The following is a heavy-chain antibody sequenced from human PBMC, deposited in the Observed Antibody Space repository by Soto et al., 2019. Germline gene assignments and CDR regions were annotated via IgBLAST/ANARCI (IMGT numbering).Heavy chain of an antibody. V-gene: IGHV3-23*01. CDR2: ISGNGGYT. CDR1: GFTFSSYA. J-gene: IGHJ3*02. D-gene: IGHD3-22*01. Sequence: LRLSCAAFGFTFSSYAMSWVRQAPGKGLEWVSTISGNGGYTYYADSVKGRFTISRDNSKNTLYLQMNSLRAEDTAVYYCAKTYYFDTSGRASDIWGQGTMVTVSS. CDR3: AKTYYFDTSGRASDI.